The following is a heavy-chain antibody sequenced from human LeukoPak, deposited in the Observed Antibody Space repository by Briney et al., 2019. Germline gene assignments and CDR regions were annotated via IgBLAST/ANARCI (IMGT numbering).Heavy chain of an antibody. J-gene: IGHJ4*02. V-gene: IGHV5-51*01. CDR2: IYPGDSDT. CDR3: ARQDKYCSGGSCYSEAFDY. D-gene: IGHD2-15*01. Sequence: GESLKISCKGSGYSFTTYWIGWVRQIPGKGLEWIGIIYPGDSDTRYSPSFQGQVTISVDKSISTAYLQWSSLKASDTAMYYCARQDKYCSGGSCYSEAFDYWGQGTLVTVSS. CDR1: GYSFTTYW.